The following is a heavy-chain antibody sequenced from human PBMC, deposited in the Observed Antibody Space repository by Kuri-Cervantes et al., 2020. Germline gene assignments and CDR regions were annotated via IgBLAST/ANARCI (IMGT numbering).Heavy chain of an antibody. V-gene: IGHV1-18*01. CDR1: GYTFTSYG. D-gene: IGHD3-22*01. CDR3: ARWGYYDSRGHYYFDY. Sequence: ASVKVSCKASGYTFTSYGISWVRQAPGQGLEWMGWIGAYNGDTNYAQKLQGRVTMTTDTSTSTAYMELSGLRSDDTAVYYCARWGYYDSRGHYYFDYWGQGTLVTVSS. J-gene: IGHJ4*02. CDR2: IGAYNGDT.